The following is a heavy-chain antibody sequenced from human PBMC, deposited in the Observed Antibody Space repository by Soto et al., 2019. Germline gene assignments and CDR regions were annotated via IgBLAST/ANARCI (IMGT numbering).Heavy chain of an antibody. CDR2: IVPIFGPA. CDR3: ARLLHAPFPAVPPDY. Sequence: QVQLVQSGAEVKKPGSSVKVSCKASGGTFSSYAISWVRQAPGQGLEWMGGIVPIFGPANYAKKFQGRVTITADESTSTAYMELSSLRSEDTAVYYCARLLHAPFPAVPPDYWGQGTLVTVSS. J-gene: IGHJ4*02. CDR1: GGTFSSYA. D-gene: IGHD3-10*01. V-gene: IGHV1-69*01.